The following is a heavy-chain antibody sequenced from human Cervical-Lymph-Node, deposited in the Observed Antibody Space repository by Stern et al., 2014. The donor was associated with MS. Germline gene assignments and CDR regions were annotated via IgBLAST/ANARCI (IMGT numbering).Heavy chain of an antibody. CDR3: AGRTVAGYFDY. V-gene: IGHV1-69*01. J-gene: IGHJ4*02. D-gene: IGHD6-19*01. Sequence: VQLVESGAEVKKPGSSVKVSCKASGGTFRSYAISWVRQAAPGPGLEWMGEIILSLDTAHYARKFQDRVTITADESTRTVYMELSSLRSDDAAVYYCAGRTVAGYFDYWGQGTLVTVSS. CDR2: IILSLDTA. CDR1: GGTFRSYA.